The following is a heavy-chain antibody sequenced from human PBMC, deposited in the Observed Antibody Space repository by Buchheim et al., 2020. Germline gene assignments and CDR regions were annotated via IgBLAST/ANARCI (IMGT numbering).Heavy chain of an antibody. CDR2: LSGSSAFT. V-gene: IGHV3-23*01. CDR1: GFIFSSYA. Sequence: EVQLLESGGGLVQPGGSLRLSCAASGFIFSSYAMSWVRQAPGKGLEWVAGLSGSSAFTYSADAVKGRFTISRDNSKNTLYLQMNGLRAEDTAVYYCAKDNYGDPNWTFDFWGQGTL. J-gene: IGHJ4*02. D-gene: IGHD4/OR15-4a*01. CDR3: AKDNYGDPNWTFDF.